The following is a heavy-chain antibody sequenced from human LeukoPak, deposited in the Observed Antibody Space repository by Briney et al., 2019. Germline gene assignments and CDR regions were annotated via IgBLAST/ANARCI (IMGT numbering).Heavy chain of an antibody. Sequence: SETLSLTCAVYGGSFSGYYWSWIRQPPGKGLEWIGEINHSGSINYNPSLKSRVTISVDTSKNQFSLKLSSVTAADTAVYYCARHQSGQQLADFDYWGQGTLVTVSS. CDR1: GGSFSGYY. D-gene: IGHD6-13*01. CDR3: ARHQSGQQLADFDY. V-gene: IGHV4-34*01. CDR2: INHSGSI. J-gene: IGHJ4*02.